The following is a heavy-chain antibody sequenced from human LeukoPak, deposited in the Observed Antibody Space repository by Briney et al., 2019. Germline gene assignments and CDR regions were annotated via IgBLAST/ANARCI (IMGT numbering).Heavy chain of an antibody. CDR3: ARRMATEIDY. D-gene: IGHD5-24*01. CDR2: IYYSGST. V-gene: IGHV4-39*01. Sequence: PSETLSLTXTVSGGSISSSSYYWGWIRQPPGKGLEWIGSIYYSGSTYYNPSLKSRVTISVDTSKNQFSLKLSSVTAADTAVYYCARRMATEIDYWGQGTLVTVSS. CDR1: GGSISSSSYY. J-gene: IGHJ4*02.